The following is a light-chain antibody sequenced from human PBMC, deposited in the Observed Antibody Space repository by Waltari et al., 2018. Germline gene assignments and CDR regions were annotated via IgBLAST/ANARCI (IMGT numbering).Light chain of an antibody. J-gene: IGLJ2*01. CDR3: CSYGGASIRI. V-gene: IGLV2-23*01. Sequence: VSWYQQHPGEVPKLIIYEGNKRPSGVSNRFSGSKSGNTASLTISGLQPEDEADYYCCSYGGASIRIFGGGTKVTVL. CDR2: EGN.